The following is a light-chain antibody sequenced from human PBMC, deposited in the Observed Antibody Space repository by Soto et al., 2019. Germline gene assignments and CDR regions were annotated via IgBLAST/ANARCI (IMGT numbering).Light chain of an antibody. CDR3: RSYTCSSTYF. CDR1: SSDVGGYNY. CDR2: DVS. Sequence: QSVLTQPASVSGSPGQSITISCTGTSSDVGGYNYVSWYQQHPGKAPKLMIYDVSNRPSGVSNRFSGSKSGNTASLTISGLQVGDEVLYYRRSYTCSSTYFLGLGRKVTVL. V-gene: IGLV2-14*01. J-gene: IGLJ1*01.